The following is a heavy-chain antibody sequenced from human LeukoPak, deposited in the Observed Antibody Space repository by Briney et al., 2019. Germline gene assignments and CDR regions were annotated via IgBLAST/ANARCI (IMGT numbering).Heavy chain of an antibody. CDR3: AGAPETGH. Sequence: GGSLRLSCAASGFTVGNNYMTWVRQAPGKGLESVSVINDGGRTFYADSVKGRFTISRDNTKNTLYLQMSSLRAEDTAVYYCAGAPETGHWGQGTLVTVSS. CDR1: GFTVGNNY. D-gene: IGHD5-24*01. V-gene: IGHV3-66*01. CDR2: INDGGRT. J-gene: IGHJ4*02.